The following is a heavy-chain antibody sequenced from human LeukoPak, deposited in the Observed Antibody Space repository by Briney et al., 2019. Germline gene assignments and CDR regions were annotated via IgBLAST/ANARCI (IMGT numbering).Heavy chain of an antibody. CDR2: INHGEST. D-gene: IGHD6-19*01. V-gene: IGHV4-34*01. J-gene: IGHJ5*02. Sequence: SETLSLTCAVYGGSLSGYYWSWIRQPPGKGLEWIGEINHGESTNYNPSLKSRVTISVDTSKNQFSLKLTSVTAADTAVYYCARGMAVAGRGNWFDPWGQGTLVTVSS. CDR1: GGSLSGYY. CDR3: ARGMAVAGRGNWFDP.